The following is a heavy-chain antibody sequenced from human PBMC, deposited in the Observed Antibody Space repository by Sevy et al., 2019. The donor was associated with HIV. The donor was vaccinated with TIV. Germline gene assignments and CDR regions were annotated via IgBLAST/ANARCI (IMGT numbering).Heavy chain of an antibody. V-gene: IGHV1-69*13. CDR3: ARGGGLTGTTWAFDI. D-gene: IGHD1-20*01. J-gene: IGHJ3*02. CDR2: INPIFGTA. Sequence: ASVKVSCKASGGTFSSYAISWVRQAPGQGLEWMGGINPIFGTANYAQKFQGRVTITADESTSKAYMGLSSLRSEDTAVYYCARGGGLTGTTWAFDIWGQGTMVTVSS. CDR1: GGTFSSYA.